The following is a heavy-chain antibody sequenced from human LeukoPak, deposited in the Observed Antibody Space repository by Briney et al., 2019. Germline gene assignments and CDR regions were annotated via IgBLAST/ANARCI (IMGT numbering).Heavy chain of an antibody. CDR1: GYTLTELS. D-gene: IGHD3-3*01. V-gene: IGHV1-24*01. CDR2: FDPEDGET. J-gene: IGHJ4*02. Sequence: GASVKVPCKVSGYTLTELSMHWVRQAPGKGLEWMGGFDPEDGETIYAQKFQGRVTMTEDTSTDTAYMELSSLRSEDTAVYYCATALTIFGVVNFDYWGQGTLVTVSS. CDR3: ATALTIFGVVNFDY.